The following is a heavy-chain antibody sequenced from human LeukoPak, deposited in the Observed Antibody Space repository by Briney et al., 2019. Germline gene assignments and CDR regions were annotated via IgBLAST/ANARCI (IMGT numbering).Heavy chain of an antibody. CDR1: GFTFSSYA. D-gene: IGHD3-22*01. J-gene: IGHJ3*02. CDR2: ISYDGSNK. Sequence: GGSLRLSCAASGFTFSSYAMHWVRQAPGKGLEWVAVISYDGSNKYYADSVKGRFTISRDNSKNTLYLQMSSLRAEDTAVYYCARVGGTYYYDSSGYYAFDIWGQGTMVTVSS. V-gene: IGHV3-30-3*01. CDR3: ARVGGTYYYDSSGYYAFDI.